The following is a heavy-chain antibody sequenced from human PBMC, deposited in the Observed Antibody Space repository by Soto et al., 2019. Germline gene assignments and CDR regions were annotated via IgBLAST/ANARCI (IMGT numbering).Heavy chain of an antibody. D-gene: IGHD3-22*01. CDR2: ISGSGGST. V-gene: IGHV3-23*01. CDR3: AKSLREGYYDSSGYYLQPLDY. J-gene: IGHJ4*02. CDR1: GFTFCSYS. Sequence: AGGSLRLSCAAPGFTFCSYSMSWVRPAPGKGLEWGSAISGSGGSTYYADSVKGRFTISRDNSKNTLYLQMNSLRAEDTAVYYCAKSLREGYYDSSGYYLQPLDYWGQGTLVTVSS.